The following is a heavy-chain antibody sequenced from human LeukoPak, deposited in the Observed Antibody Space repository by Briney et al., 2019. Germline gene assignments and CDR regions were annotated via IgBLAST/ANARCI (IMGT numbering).Heavy chain of an antibody. Sequence: GGSLRLSCAASGFTFSSYGMHWVRQAPGKGLEWVAFIRYDGSNKYYADSVKGRFTISRDNSKNTLYLQMNSLRAEDTAVYYCAKAIAARSPFDAFDIWGQGTMVTVSS. CDR1: GFTFSSYG. D-gene: IGHD6-6*01. V-gene: IGHV3-30*02. CDR2: IRYDGSNK. J-gene: IGHJ3*02. CDR3: AKAIAARSPFDAFDI.